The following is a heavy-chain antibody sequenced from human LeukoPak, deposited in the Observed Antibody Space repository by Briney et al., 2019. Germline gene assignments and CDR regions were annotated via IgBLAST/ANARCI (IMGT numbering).Heavy chain of an antibody. CDR3: ARDRGEYFDY. J-gene: IGHJ4*02. CDR2: IYSSGST. V-gene: IGHV4-59*01. CDR1: GGSISSYY. Sequence: SETLSLTCTVSGGSISSYYWSWIRQPPGKGLEWIGYIYSSGSTSYDPSLKSRVTISVDTSKNQFALKLTSVTAADTAVYYCARDRGEYFDYWGQGTLVTVSS. D-gene: IGHD4-17*01.